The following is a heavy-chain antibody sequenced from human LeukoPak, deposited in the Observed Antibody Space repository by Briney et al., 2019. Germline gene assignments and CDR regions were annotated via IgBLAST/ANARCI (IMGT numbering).Heavy chain of an antibody. CDR2: IIPIFGTA. CDR3: ARTVLTTVTKRPYYYYYYMDV. J-gene: IGHJ6*03. CDR1: GGTFSSYA. V-gene: IGHV1-69*01. Sequence: ASVKVSCKASGGTFSSYAISWVRQAPGQGLEWMGGIIPIFGTANYAQKFQGRVTITADESTSTAYMELSSLRSEDTAVYYCARTVLTTVTKRPYYYYYYMDVWGKGTTVTVSS. D-gene: IGHD4-11*01.